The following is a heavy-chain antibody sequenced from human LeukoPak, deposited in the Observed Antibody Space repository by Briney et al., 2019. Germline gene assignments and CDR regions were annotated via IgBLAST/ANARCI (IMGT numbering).Heavy chain of an antibody. D-gene: IGHD5-18*01. CDR1: GFTFSSYA. J-gene: IGHJ6*02. CDR2: SSGSGGST. V-gene: IGHV3-23*01. Sequence: GGALRLSCAASGFTFSSYAMSWVRQAPGKGLEGVSASSGSGGSTYYADSVKGRFTISRDNSKNTLYLQMNSLRAEDTAVYYCAKDLAVSYEGHYGMDVWGQGTTVTVSS. CDR3: AKDLAVSYEGHYGMDV.